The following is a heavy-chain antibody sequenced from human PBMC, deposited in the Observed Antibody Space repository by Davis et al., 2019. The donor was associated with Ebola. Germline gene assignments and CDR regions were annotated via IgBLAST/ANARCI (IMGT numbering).Heavy chain of an antibody. CDR3: ARGWLRTGFDY. V-gene: IGHV6-1*01. Sequence: PSETLSLTCDISGDSVTGNNGAWNWIRQSPSRGLEWLGRTYYDRSRWYNDYAVSIKSRIIINADTSKNQLSLQLNSVTPGDTAVYYCARGWLRTGFDYWGQGTLVTVSS. J-gene: IGHJ4*02. CDR2: TYYDRSRWYN. CDR1: GDSVTGNNGA. D-gene: IGHD3/OR15-3a*01.